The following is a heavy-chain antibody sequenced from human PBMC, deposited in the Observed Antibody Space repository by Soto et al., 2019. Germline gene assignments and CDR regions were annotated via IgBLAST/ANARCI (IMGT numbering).Heavy chain of an antibody. CDR2: IDKVGTDS. CDR3: ARGWFGPDV. V-gene: IGHV3-74*01. CDR1: EFTVSGRS. Sequence: EVQLVESGGGLVQPGGSLRLSCAASEFTVSGRSVHWVRQAPGKGLVWVSGIDKVGTDSTYADYVNGSFTSSRDNAKSAVYLQMNSLRGEDTAVYYCARGWFGPDVWGKGTTVTVSS. J-gene: IGHJ6*03. D-gene: IGHD3-10*01.